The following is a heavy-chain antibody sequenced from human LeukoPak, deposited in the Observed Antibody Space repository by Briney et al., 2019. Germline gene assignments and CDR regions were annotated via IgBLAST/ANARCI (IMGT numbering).Heavy chain of an antibody. CDR1: GFTVSSNY. D-gene: IGHD5-18*01. Sequence: GGSLRLSCAASGFTVSSNYMSWVRQAPGKGLEWASVIYSGGSTYYADSVKGRFTISRDNSKNTLYLRMNSLRAEDTAVYYCAREGGDLLGETAPRDYYYYGMDVWGQGTTVTVSS. CDR2: IYSGGST. CDR3: AREGGDLLGETAPRDYYYYGMDV. J-gene: IGHJ6*02. V-gene: IGHV3-66*01.